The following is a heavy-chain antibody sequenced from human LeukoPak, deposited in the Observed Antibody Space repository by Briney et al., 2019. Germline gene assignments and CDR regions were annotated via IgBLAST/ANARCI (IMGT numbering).Heavy chain of an antibody. Sequence: GGSLRLSCAASGFTFSSYSMNWFRQAPGKGLEWFSSISGSSTYIYYADSVKGRFTISRDNSKNSLYLQMNSLGAEDTAVYYCARLLVGATTGNDYWGQGTLVTVSS. D-gene: IGHD1-26*01. J-gene: IGHJ4*02. CDR3: ARLLVGATTGNDY. V-gene: IGHV3-21*06. CDR1: GFTFSSYS. CDR2: ISGSSTYI.